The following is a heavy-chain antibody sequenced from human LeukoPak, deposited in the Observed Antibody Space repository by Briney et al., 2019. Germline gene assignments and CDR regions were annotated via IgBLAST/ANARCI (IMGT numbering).Heavy chain of an antibody. J-gene: IGHJ4*02. V-gene: IGHV4-30-4*01. Sequence: PSQTLSLTCTVSGGSISSGDYYWSWIRQPPGKGLEWIGYIYYSGSTYYNPSLKSRVTISVDTSKNQFSLKLSSVTAADTAVYYCARVGSVLLWFGESRTHFDYWGQGTLVTVSS. CDR2: IYYSGST. CDR1: GGSISSGDYY. D-gene: IGHD3-10*01. CDR3: ARVGSVLLWFGESRTHFDY.